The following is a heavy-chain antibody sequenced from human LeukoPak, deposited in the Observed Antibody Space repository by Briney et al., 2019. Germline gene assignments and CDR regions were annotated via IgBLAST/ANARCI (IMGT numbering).Heavy chain of an antibody. CDR1: GFTFSNHA. D-gene: IGHD6-13*01. Sequence: GGSLRLSCVASGFTFSNHAMTWVRQAPGKGLEWVSAISADAVDTFYAPSVKGRFTISRDNSKNTVYLQMSSLRVDDTAVYYCAKAASSSWPSYYYGMDVWGQGTTVTVSS. CDR2: ISADAVDT. J-gene: IGHJ6*02. CDR3: AKAASSSWPSYYYGMDV. V-gene: IGHV3-23*01.